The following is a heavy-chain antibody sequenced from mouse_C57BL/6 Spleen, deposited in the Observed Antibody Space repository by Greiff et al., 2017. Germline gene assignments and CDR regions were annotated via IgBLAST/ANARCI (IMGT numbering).Heavy chain of an antibody. CDR2: IDPANGNT. CDR1: GFNIKNTY. D-gene: IGHD1-1*01. CDR3: ARDYYGGAMDY. J-gene: IGHJ4*01. Sequence: EVQRVESVAELVRPGASVKLSCTASGFNIKNTYMHWVKQRPEQGLEWIGRIDPANGNTKYAPKFQGKATITADTSSNTAYLQLSSLTSEDTAIXYCARDYYGGAMDYWGQGTSVTVSS. V-gene: IGHV14-3*01.